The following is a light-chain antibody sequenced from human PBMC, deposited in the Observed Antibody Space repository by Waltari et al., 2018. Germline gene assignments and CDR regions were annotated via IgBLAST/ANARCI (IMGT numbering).Light chain of an antibody. CDR3: QHYKTYPVS. CDR2: KAS. V-gene: IGKV1-5*03. Sequence: DIQLTQSPSTLSAFVGDRLTITCRASQTISDLLAWYQQRPGKAPKVLIYKASSLESGVPSRFSGSGSGTEFTLTISSLQPDDFASYYCQHYKTYPVSFGQGTKLEIK. CDR1: QTISDL. J-gene: IGKJ2*03.